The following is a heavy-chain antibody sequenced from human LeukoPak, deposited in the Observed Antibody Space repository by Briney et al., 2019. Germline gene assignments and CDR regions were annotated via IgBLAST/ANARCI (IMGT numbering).Heavy chain of an antibody. V-gene: IGHV4-34*01. J-gene: IGHJ4*02. Sequence: SETLSLTCAVYGGSFSNYYWTWIRQSPGKGLEWIGEITHSGSTNYNPSLKSRVTISEDTSKSQFSLKLSSVTAADTAVYYCARGPTLEYDVSTGYYHFDSWGQGTLVTVSS. D-gene: IGHD3-9*01. CDR2: ITHSGST. CDR3: ARGPTLEYDVSTGYYHFDS. CDR1: GGSFSNYY.